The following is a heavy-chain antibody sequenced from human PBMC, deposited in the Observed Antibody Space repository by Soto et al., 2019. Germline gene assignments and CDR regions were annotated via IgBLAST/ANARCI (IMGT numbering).Heavy chain of an antibody. J-gene: IGHJ3*02. D-gene: IGHD3-22*01. V-gene: IGHV4-61*01. CDR3: TTGTSITMIVVVPEGNAFDI. Sequence: SETLSLTCSVSGGSVSSGSYYWSWIRQPPGKGLEWIGYIYYSGSTNYNPSLKSRVTISVDTSKNQFSLKLSSVTAADTAVYYCTTGTSITMIVVVPEGNAFDIWGQGTMVTVSS. CDR1: GGSVSSGSYY. CDR2: IYYSGST.